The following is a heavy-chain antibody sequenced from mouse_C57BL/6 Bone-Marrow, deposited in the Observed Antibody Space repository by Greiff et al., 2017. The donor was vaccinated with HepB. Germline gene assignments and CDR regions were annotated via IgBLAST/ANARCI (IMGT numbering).Heavy chain of an antibody. Sequence: VQGVESGAELVRPGTSVKMSCKASGYTFTNYWIGWAKQRPGHGLEWIGDIYPGGGYTNYNEKFKGKATLTADKSSSTAYMQFSSLTSEDSAIYYCAREGDYDGYFDVWGTGTTVTVSS. V-gene: IGHV1-63*01. J-gene: IGHJ1*03. CDR2: IYPGGGYT. CDR3: AREGDYDGYFDV. CDR1: GYTFTNYW. D-gene: IGHD2-4*01.